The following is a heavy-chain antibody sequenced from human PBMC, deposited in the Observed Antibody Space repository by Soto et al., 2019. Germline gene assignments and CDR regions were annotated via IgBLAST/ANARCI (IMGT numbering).Heavy chain of an antibody. CDR2: IYYSGST. Sequence: PSETLSLTCTVSGGSISSSSYYWGWIRQPPGKGLEWIGSIYYSGSTNYNPSLKSRVTISVDTSKNQFSLKLSSVTAADTAVYYCARVFDYGDRDVYWYFDLWGRGTLVTVSS. J-gene: IGHJ2*01. V-gene: IGHV4-39*07. D-gene: IGHD4-17*01. CDR3: ARVFDYGDRDVYWYFDL. CDR1: GGSISSSSYY.